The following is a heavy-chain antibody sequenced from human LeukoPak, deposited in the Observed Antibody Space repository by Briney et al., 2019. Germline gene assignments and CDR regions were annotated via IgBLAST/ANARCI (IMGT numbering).Heavy chain of an antibody. Sequence: GASVTVSFTASGGTFSSYAISWVRQAPGQGLEWMGGIIPIFGTANYAQKFQGRVTITADESTSTAYMELSSLRSEDTAVYYCAQVVMEGGFDYWGQGTLVTVSS. CDR3: AQVVMEGGFDY. D-gene: IGHD3-22*01. CDR2: IIPIFGTA. V-gene: IGHV1-69*13. J-gene: IGHJ4*02. CDR1: GGTFSSYA.